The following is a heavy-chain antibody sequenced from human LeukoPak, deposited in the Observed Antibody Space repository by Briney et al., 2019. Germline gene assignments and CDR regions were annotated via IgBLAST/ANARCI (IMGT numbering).Heavy chain of an antibody. D-gene: IGHD4-23*01. Sequence: GGSLRLSCAASGFTFSSYAMSWVRQAPGKGLEWVSAISGSGGSTYYADSVKGRFTISRDNSKNALYLQMNSLRAEDTAVYYCAKGGGNWLVADYWGQGTLVTVSS. CDR3: AKGGGNWLVADY. V-gene: IGHV3-23*01. J-gene: IGHJ4*02. CDR2: ISGSGGST. CDR1: GFTFSSYA.